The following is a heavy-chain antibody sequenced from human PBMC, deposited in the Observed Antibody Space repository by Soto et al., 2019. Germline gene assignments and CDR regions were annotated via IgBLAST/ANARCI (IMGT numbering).Heavy chain of an antibody. J-gene: IGHJ5*02. V-gene: IGHV4-34*02. CDR1: DGSLSDNY. CDR2: IHPSGST. D-gene: IGHD1-1*01. CDR3: STGSDAYKGGRT. Sequence: QVHLQQWGAGLLKPSETLSLTCAVYDGSLSDNYYTWTRQSPGKGLEWIGEIHPSGSTFYNPSLQTPVTLSQDTSKKHYSLNLISVTAADTGEYYCSTGSDAYKGGRTWGQGTLVTVSS.